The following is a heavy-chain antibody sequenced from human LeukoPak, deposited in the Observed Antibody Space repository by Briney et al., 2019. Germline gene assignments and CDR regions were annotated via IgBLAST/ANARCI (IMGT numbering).Heavy chain of an antibody. D-gene: IGHD6-19*01. J-gene: IGHJ5*02. CDR3: ARFVGSGWYGNWFDP. Sequence: ASVKVSCKASGYTFTSYYMHWVRQAPGQGLEWMGIINPSGGSTSYAQKFEGRVTMTRDTSTSTVYVELSSLRSEDTAVYYCARFVGSGWYGNWFDPWGQGTLVTVSS. CDR2: INPSGGST. CDR1: GYTFTSYY. V-gene: IGHV1-46*01.